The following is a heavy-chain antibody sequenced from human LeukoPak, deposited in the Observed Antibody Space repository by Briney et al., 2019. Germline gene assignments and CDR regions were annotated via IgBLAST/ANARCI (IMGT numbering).Heavy chain of an antibody. CDR1: GFTFSIYA. J-gene: IGHJ4*02. Sequence: GGSLRLSCAASGFTFSIYAMSWVRQAPGKGLQWVSSITSRGESTWYVDSVKGRFTITRDNSENTLYLQMHSLRAEDTAVYYCARDRPNYYGSDGHYYRRDGDYWGRRTLVSVSS. D-gene: IGHD3-22*01. V-gene: IGHV3-23*01. CDR3: ARDRPNYYGSDGHYYRRDGDY. CDR2: ITSRGEST.